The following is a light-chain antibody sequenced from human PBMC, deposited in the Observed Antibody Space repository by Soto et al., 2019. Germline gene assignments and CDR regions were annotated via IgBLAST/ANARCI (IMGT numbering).Light chain of an antibody. CDR3: QQYNNWPLT. CDR2: GAS. J-gene: IGKJ4*01. CDR1: QSVSNNY. V-gene: IGKV3-20*01. Sequence: EIVLTQSPGTLSLSPGERATLSCRASQSVSNNYLAWYQQKPGQAPRLLIYGASNRATGIPDRFSGSGPGTDFTLTISRLEPEDFAVYYCQQYNNWPLTFGGGTKVDIK.